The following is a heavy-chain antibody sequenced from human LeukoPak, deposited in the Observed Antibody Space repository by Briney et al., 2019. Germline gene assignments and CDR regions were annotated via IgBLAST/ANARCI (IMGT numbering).Heavy chain of an antibody. J-gene: IGHJ4*02. Sequence: SETLSLTCSVSGGSFSSYYWSWIRQPPGKELEWIGYIYYSGSTDYNPSLKSRVTISVDTSKNQFSLKLSSVTAADTAVYYCARHRSRGYSFWGQGTLVTVSS. CDR3: ARHRSRGYSF. CDR2: IYYSGST. D-gene: IGHD5-18*01. V-gene: IGHV4-59*08. CDR1: GGSFSSYY.